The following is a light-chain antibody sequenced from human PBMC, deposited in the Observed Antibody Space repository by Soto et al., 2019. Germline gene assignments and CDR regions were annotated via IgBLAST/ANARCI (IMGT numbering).Light chain of an antibody. J-gene: IGKJ5*01. CDR1: QSVSSY. CDR3: QKRSNCPPVT. Sequence: EIVLTQSPATLSLSPGERATLSCRASQSVSSYLAWYQQKPGQAPRLLIYDASNRATGIPARFSGSGSGTDFTLTISSLEPEDFAVYYCQKRSNCPPVTFCXGTRLEIK. CDR2: DAS. V-gene: IGKV3-11*01.